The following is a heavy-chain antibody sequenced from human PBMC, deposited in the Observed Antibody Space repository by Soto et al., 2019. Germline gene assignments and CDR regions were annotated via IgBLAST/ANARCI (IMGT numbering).Heavy chain of an antibody. CDR1: GYTFTGYY. V-gene: IGHV1-2*04. Sequence: QVQLVQSGAEVKKPGASVKVSCKASGYTFTGYYMHWVRQAPGQGLEWMGWINPNSGGTNYAQKFQGWVTMTRDTSISTAYMELSRLRSDDTAVYYCARGSPLNSGNNWFDPWGQGTLVTVSS. D-gene: IGHD1-7*01. J-gene: IGHJ5*02. CDR2: INPNSGGT. CDR3: ARGSPLNSGNNWFDP.